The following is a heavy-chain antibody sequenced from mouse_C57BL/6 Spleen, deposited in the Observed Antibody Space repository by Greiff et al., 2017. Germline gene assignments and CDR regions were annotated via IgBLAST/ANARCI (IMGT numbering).Heavy chain of an antibody. CDR1: GYNFTSYW. D-gene: IGHD2-2*01. CDR2: LNPSTGGT. Sequence: QVQLQQPGTELVKPGASVKLSGKASGYNFTSYWMHRVKQRPGQGLEWIGNLNPSTGGTNYNEKFKSKATLTVDKSCSTAYMQLSSLTSEDSAVYYCARCRLPYALYAMDYWVQGTSVTVSS. J-gene: IGHJ4*01. CDR3: ARCRLPYALYAMDY. V-gene: IGHV1-53*01.